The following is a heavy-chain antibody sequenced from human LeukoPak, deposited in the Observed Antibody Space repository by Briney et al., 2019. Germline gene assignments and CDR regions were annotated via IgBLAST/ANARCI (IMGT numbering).Heavy chain of an antibody. CDR2: CSDSSHR. V-gene: IGHV3-48*02. CDR3: ARDALHTDHFDY. D-gene: IGHD5-18*01. Sequence: GGSLRLSCAASGFTFSSYTMNWVRQAPGKGLQWVSTCSDSSHRHYSDCVKGRFTISRDNARNSVYLQMNSLRDEDTSVYYGARDALHTDHFDYWGQGTLVTVSS. CDR1: GFTFSSYT. J-gene: IGHJ4*02.